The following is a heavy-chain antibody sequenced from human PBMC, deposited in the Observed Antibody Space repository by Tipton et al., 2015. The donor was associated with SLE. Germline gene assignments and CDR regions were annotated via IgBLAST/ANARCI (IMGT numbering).Heavy chain of an antibody. CDR1: GYTFTDYY. CDR2: INPNSGGT. Sequence: QSGTEVKKPGASVKVSCKASGYTFTDYYMNWVRQAPGQGLEWMGRINPNSGGTNYAQKFQGRVTMTRDTSISTAYMELSRLRSDDTAVYYCARLYSGSYYYYYYGMDVWGQGTTVTVSS. D-gene: IGHD1-26*01. CDR3: ARLYSGSYYYYYYGMDV. J-gene: IGHJ6*02. V-gene: IGHV1-2*06.